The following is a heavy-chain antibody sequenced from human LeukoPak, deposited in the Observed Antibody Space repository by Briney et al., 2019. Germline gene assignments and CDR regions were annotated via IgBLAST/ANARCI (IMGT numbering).Heavy chain of an antibody. D-gene: IGHD3-16*02. CDR2: ISAYNGNT. V-gene: IGHV1-18*01. CDR1: GYTFTSYG. Sequence: ASVKVSCKASGYTFTSYGISWVRQAPGQGLEWMGWISAYNGNTNYAQKLQGRVTMTTDTSTSTAYMELRSLRSDDTAVYYCARQLRLGELSLYQAPFGYWGQGTLVTVSS. J-gene: IGHJ4*02. CDR3: ARQLRLGELSLYQAPFGY.